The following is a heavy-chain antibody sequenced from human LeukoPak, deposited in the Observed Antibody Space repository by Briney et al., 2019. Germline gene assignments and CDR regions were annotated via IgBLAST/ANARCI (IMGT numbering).Heavy chain of an antibody. D-gene: IGHD3-9*01. Sequence: GASVKVSCKASGYTFTGYYMHWVRQAPGQGLEWMGWINPNSGDTNYAQKFQGRVTMTRDTSISTAYMELSRLRSDDTAVYYCAGGFDWLSYYFDYWGQGTLVTVSS. V-gene: IGHV1-2*02. CDR1: GYTFTGYY. J-gene: IGHJ4*02. CDR3: AGGFDWLSYYFDY. CDR2: INPNSGDT.